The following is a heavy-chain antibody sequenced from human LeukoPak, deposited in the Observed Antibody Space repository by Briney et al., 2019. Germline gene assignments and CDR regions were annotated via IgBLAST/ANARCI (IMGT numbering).Heavy chain of an antibody. D-gene: IGHD3-3*01. CDR3: AKVTYDFWSGYYGAFDI. V-gene: IGHV3-23*01. J-gene: IGHJ3*02. CDR2: ISGSGGST. CDR1: GVTFSSYA. Sequence: GGSLRLSCAASGVTFSSYAMSWVRQAPGKGLEWVSAISGSGGSTYYADSVKGRFTISRDNSKNTLYLQMNSLRAEDTAVYYCAKVTYDFWSGYYGAFDIWGQGTMVTVSS.